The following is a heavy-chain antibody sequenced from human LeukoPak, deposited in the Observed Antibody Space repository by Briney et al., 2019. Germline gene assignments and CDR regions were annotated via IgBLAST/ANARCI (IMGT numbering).Heavy chain of an antibody. CDR1: GYSFTNCW. J-gene: IGHJ4*02. CDR3: ASSRYCSGGSCGGPHENYFDY. V-gene: IGHV5-51*01. D-gene: IGHD2-15*01. CDR2: IYPADSDT. Sequence: GESLKISCKGSGYSFTNCWIVWVRQMPGKGLEWMGIIYPADSDTKYSPSFQGQVTISADKSITTAYLQWSSLKASDTAMYYCASSRYCSGGSCGGPHENYFDYWGQGTLVTVSS.